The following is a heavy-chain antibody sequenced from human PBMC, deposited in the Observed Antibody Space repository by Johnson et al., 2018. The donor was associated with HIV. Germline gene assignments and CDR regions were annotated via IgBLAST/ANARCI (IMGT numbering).Heavy chain of an antibody. V-gene: IGHV3-20*04. D-gene: IGHD3-10*01. J-gene: IGHJ3*02. CDR2: INWNGGSK. Sequence: VQLVESGGGVVRPGGSLRLSCAASGFTFDDHGMSWVRQVPGKGLEWVSGINWNGGSKDYADSVKGRFTISRDNAKNSLYLQMNSLRAEDTALYYCAVLCSGCADAFDMWGQGTMVTVS. CDR1: GFTFDDHG. CDR3: AVLCSGCADAFDM.